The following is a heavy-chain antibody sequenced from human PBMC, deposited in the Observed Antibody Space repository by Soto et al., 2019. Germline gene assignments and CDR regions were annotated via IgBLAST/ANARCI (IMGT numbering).Heavy chain of an antibody. V-gene: IGHV4-30-4*01. CDR2: IYYSGST. CDR1: GGSISSGDYY. D-gene: IGHD5-12*01. J-gene: IGHJ4*02. CDR3: ARTGYSGYDETQDY. Sequence: PSETLSLTCTVSGGSISSGDYYWSWIRQPPGKGLEWIGYIYYSGSTYYNPSLKSRVTISVDTSKNQFSLKLSSVTAADTAVYYCARTGYSGYDETQDYWGQGTLVTVSS.